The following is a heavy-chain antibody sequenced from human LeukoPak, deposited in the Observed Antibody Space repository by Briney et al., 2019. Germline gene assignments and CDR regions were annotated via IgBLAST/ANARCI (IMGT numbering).Heavy chain of an antibody. CDR1: GFTFSSYA. D-gene: IGHD1-26*01. V-gene: IGHV3-23*01. J-gene: IGHJ3*02. CDR3: AKEHSGSYSWYVDI. Sequence: GGSLRLSCAASGFTFSSYAMSWVRQTPVKGLEWVSVISGSGGSTYYADSVKGRFTISRVNSKNTLYLQMNSLRAEDTAVYYCAKEHSGSYSWYVDIWGQGTMVTVSS. CDR2: ISGSGGST.